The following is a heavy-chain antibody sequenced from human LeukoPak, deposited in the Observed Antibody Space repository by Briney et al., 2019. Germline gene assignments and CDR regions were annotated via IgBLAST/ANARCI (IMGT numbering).Heavy chain of an antibody. CDR3: ARDGGSGSYYYYGMDV. CDR2: INPNSGGT. D-gene: IGHD3-10*01. V-gene: IGHV1-2*04. Sequence: GASVMVSCKASGYTFTGYYMHWVRQAPGQGLEWMGWINPNSGGTNYAQKFQGWVTMTRDTSISTAYMELSRLRSDDTAVYYCARDGGSGSYYYYGMDVWGQGTTVTVSS. J-gene: IGHJ6*02. CDR1: GYTFTGYY.